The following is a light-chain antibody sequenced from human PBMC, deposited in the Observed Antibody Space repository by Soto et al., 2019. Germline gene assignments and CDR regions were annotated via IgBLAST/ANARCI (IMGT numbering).Light chain of an antibody. J-gene: IGKJ4*01. V-gene: IGKV1-39*01. CDR3: QQSYSTPLT. CDR1: QSISSY. CDR2: AAS. Sequence: DIQMTQSPSSLSASVGDRVTITCRASQSISSYLNGYQQKPGKAPKLLIYAASSLQSGGPSRFSGSGSGTDFTLTISSLQHEDFATYYCQQSYSTPLTFGGGTKVEIK.